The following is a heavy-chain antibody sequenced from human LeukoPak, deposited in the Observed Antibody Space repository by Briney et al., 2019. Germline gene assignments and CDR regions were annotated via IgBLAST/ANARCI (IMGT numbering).Heavy chain of an antibody. CDR3: ARGGYYGSGNDFRFDP. V-gene: IGHV4-59*01. CDR2: IYYSGST. J-gene: IGHJ5*02. Sequence: SETLSRTCTVSAGSISSYYWSWIRQPPGKGLEWIGYIYYSGSTNYKPSLKSRVTISVDTSKNQFSLKLNSVTAADTAVYYCARGGYYGSGNDFRFDPWGQGTLVTVSS. CDR1: AGSISSYY. D-gene: IGHD3-10*01.